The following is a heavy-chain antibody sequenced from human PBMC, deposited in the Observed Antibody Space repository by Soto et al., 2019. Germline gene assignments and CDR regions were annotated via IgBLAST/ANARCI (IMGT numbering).Heavy chain of an antibody. CDR2: ISSSSSYI. D-gene: IGHD3-16*01. Sequence: EVQLVESGGGLVKPGGSLRLSCAASGFTFSSYSMNWVRQAPGKGLEWVSSISSSSSYIYYADSVKGRFTISRDNAKNSLYLQMNSMRAEDTAVYYCARFEGDGWFDPWGQGTLVTVSS. CDR3: ARFEGDGWFDP. V-gene: IGHV3-21*01. J-gene: IGHJ5*02. CDR1: GFTFSSYS.